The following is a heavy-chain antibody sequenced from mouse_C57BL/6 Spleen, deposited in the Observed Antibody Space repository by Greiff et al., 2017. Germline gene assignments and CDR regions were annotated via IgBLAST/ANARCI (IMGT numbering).Heavy chain of an antibody. CDR3: ARSDYYVSSLAYAMDY. Sequence: QVQLKESGPELVKPGASVKISCKASGYTFTDYYINWVKQRPGQGLEWIGWIFPGSGSTYYNEKFKGKATFTVNKSSSTAYMLLSSLTSEDSAVYCWARSDYYVSSLAYAMDYWGQGTSVTVSS. D-gene: IGHD1-1*01. V-gene: IGHV1-75*01. CDR2: IFPGSGST. J-gene: IGHJ4*01. CDR1: GYTFTDYY.